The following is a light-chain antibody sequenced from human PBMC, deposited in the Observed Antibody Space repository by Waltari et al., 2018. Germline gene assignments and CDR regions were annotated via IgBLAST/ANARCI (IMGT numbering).Light chain of an antibody. CDR3: QQRHNWPLT. J-gene: IGKJ4*01. CDR1: QSVRSY. V-gene: IGKV3-11*01. Sequence: EIVLTQSPATLSLSPGERATLSCRASQSVRSYLAWYQQKPGQAPRPLIYDTSNRASGIPARFSGSGSGTEFSLSISSLEPEDFAVYYCQQRHNWPLTFGGGTKVEIK. CDR2: DTS.